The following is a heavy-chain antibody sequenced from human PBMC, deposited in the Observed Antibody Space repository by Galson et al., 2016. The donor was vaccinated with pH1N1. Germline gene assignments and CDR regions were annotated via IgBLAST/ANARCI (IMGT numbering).Heavy chain of an antibody. CDR1: GGSISSSTYY. Sequence: ETLSLTCTVSGGSISSSTYYWGWIRQPPGKGLEWIGSIYYSGSTYYNPSLKSRVTISVDTSKNQFSLKLSSVTAADTAVYYCARPRRDGYNEDSYYFDYWGQGTLVTGSS. V-gene: IGHV4-39*01. CDR3: ARPRRDGYNEDSYYFDY. J-gene: IGHJ4*02. CDR2: IYYSGST. D-gene: IGHD5-24*01.